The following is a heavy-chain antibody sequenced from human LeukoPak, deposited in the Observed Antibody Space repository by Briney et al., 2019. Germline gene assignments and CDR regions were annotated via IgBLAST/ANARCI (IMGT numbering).Heavy chain of an antibody. V-gene: IGHV3-30*02. Sequence: GGSLRLSCAASGFTFSSYGMHWVRQAPGKGLEWVAFIRYDGSNKYYADSVKGRFTISRDNSKNTLYLQMNSLRAEDTAVYYCATGYCSSTSCLSYWGQGTLVTVSS. CDR2: IRYDGSNK. CDR1: GFTFSSYG. D-gene: IGHD2-2*01. CDR3: ATGYCSSTSCLSY. J-gene: IGHJ4*02.